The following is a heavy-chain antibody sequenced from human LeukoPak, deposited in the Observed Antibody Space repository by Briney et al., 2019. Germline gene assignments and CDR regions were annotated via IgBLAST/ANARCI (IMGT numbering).Heavy chain of an antibody. Sequence: PGRSVRLSCAASGFTFSSYAMHWVRQAPGKGLEWVAVISYDGSNKYYADSVKGRFTISRDNSKNTLYLQMNSLRAEDTAVYYCARSLPCARGGTSCYRRPFDYWGQGTLVTVSS. CDR3: ARSLPCARGGTSCYRRPFDY. V-gene: IGHV3-30*04. CDR1: GFTFSSYA. D-gene: IGHD2-2*02. CDR2: ISYDGSNK. J-gene: IGHJ4*02.